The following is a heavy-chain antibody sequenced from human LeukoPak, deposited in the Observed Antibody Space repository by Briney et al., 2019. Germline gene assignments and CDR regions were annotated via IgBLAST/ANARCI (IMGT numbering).Heavy chain of an antibody. CDR1: GFTFSTYW. V-gene: IGHV3-7*01. Sequence: GGSLRLSCAASGFTFSTYWMSWVRQAPGKGLEWVANIKQDGSEKYYVDSVKGRFAISRDNAKNSLFLQMNTLSVEDTAVYYCAKDSLLTVVSPVAASWGQGILVTVSS. CDR3: AKDSLLTVVSPVAAS. J-gene: IGHJ5*02. D-gene: IGHD4-23*01. CDR2: IKQDGSEK.